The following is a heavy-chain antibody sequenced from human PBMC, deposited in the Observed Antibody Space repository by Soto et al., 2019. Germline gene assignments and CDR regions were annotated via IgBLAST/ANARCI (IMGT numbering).Heavy chain of an antibody. Sequence: ESLQSSCERSEQDYARQRNTKVGRKPGKGREWMGRIDPSDSQTYYSPSFRGHVTISATKSITTVFLQWSSLRASDTAMYYCARQIYDSDPGPNFQYYFDSWGQGTPVAVS. CDR3: ARQIYDSDPGPNFQYYFDS. V-gene: IGHV5-10-1*01. CDR1: EQDYARQR. D-gene: IGHD5-12*01. CDR2: IDPSDSQT. J-gene: IGHJ4*02.